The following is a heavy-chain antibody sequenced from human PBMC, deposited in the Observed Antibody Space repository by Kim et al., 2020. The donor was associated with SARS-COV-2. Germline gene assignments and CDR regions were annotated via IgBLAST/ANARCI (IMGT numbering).Heavy chain of an antibody. CDR3: ASGIDYYYYYGMDV. V-gene: IGHV1-2*02. J-gene: IGHJ6*02. Sequence: QKFQGRVTMTRDTSISTAYMELSRLRSDDTAVYYCASGIDYYYYYGMDVWGQGTTVTVSS. D-gene: IGHD2-21*01.